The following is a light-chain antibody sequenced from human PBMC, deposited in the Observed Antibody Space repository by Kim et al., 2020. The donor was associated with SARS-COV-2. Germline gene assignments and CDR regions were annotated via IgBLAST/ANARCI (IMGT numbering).Light chain of an antibody. V-gene: IGLV10-54*01. CDR2: RNN. CDR1: SNNVGNEG. J-gene: IGLJ3*02. Sequence: QAGLTQPPSVSKGLRQTATLTCTGNSNNVGNEGAAWLQQHQGNPPKLLYYRNNNRPSGISERLSASRSGNTASLTITGLQPEDEADYYCSAWDSSLSAWLFCVGTQLTVL. CDR3: SAWDSSLSAWL.